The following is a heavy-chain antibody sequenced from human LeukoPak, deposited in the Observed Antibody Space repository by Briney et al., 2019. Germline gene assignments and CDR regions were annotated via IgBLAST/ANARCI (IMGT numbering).Heavy chain of an antibody. V-gene: IGHV3-7*01. CDR3: ARTSIKPYNWFDP. Sequence: GGSLRLSCGASGFSFTTYWMGWVRQAPGKGLEWVANIKEDGSEKYYVDSVKGRFTISRDNAMNSVHLQMNSLRAEDTAVYYCARTSIKPYNWFDPWGQGTLVTVSS. J-gene: IGHJ5*02. CDR1: GFSFTTYW. CDR2: IKEDGSEK. D-gene: IGHD6-6*01.